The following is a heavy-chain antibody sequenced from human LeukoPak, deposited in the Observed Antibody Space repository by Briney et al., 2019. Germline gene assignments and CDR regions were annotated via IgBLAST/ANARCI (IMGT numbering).Heavy chain of an antibody. V-gene: IGHV1-69*01. Sequence: GSSVKVSCKASGGTFSSYAISWVRQAPGQGLEWMGGIIPIFGTANYAQKFQGRVTITADESTSTAYMELSSLRSEDTAVYYCARDPKGTGTPGHGMDVWGQGTTVTVSS. CDR1: GGTFSSYA. CDR3: ARDPKGTGTPGHGMDV. D-gene: IGHD1-7*01. J-gene: IGHJ6*02. CDR2: IIPIFGTA.